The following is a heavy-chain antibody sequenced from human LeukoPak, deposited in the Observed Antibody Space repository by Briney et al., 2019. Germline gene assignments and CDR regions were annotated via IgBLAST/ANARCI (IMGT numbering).Heavy chain of an antibody. D-gene: IGHD6-13*01. CDR2: LGSSIRYV. J-gene: IGHJ4*02. CDR3: ARDPRIATAGYYFDS. V-gene: IGHV3-21*01. CDR1: GFSISIYN. Sequence: PGGSLRLSCAASGFSISIYNMNWVRQAPGKGLEWVSFLGSSIRYVKYADSVKGRFTISRDDAKNSLYLQMNSLRVEDTAVYYCARDPRIATAGYYFDSWGQGVLVTVSS.